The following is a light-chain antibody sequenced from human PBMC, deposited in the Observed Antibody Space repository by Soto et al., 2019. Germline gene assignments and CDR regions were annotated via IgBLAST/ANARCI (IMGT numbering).Light chain of an antibody. CDR1: SSDVGGYNY. V-gene: IGLV2-14*01. Sequence: QSALTQPASVSGSPGQSITISCTGTSSDVGGYNYVSWYQQHPGKAPKLMIYEVRNRPSGISNRFSGSMSGNTASLTISGLQAEDEADYYCTSYTSSSPYVFGTGTKLTVL. CDR3: TSYTSSSPYV. CDR2: EVR. J-gene: IGLJ1*01.